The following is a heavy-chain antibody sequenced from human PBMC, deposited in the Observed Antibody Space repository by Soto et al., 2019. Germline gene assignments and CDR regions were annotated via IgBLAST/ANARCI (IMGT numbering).Heavy chain of an antibody. CDR1: GYTFTSYA. J-gene: IGHJ5*02. D-gene: IGHD6-19*01. CDR3: SRDRGGSSGWYWFDP. Sequence: ASVKVSCKASGYTFTSYAMHWVRQAPGQGLEWMGIINPSDGSTRYAQKFQGRVTMTRDTSTTTVYMELSSLRSEDTAVYYCSRDRGGSSGWYWFDPGGQGTLVTVPS. CDR2: INPSDGST. V-gene: IGHV1-46*03.